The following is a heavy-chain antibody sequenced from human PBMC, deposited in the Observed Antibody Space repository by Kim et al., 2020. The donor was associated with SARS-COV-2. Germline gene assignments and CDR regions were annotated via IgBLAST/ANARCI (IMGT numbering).Heavy chain of an antibody. D-gene: IGHD3-22*01. V-gene: IGHV4-31*03. CDR2: IYYSGST. CDR1: GGSISRGGYY. CDR3: ARAPIVVVITHFDY. J-gene: IGHJ4*02. Sequence: SETLSLTCTVSGGSISRGGYYWSWIRQHPGKGLEWIGYIYYSGSTYYNPSLKSRVTISVDTSKNQFSLKLSSVTAADTAVYYCARAPIVVVITHFDYWGQGTLVTVSS.